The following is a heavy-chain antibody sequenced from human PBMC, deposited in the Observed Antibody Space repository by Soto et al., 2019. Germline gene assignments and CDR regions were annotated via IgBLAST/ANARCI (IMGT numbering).Heavy chain of an antibody. CDR1: GFTFTSSA. V-gene: IGHV1-58*01. J-gene: IGHJ6*02. Sequence: GASVKVSCKASGFTFTSSAVQWVRQARGQRLEWIGWIVVGSGNTNYGQKFQERVTITRDMSTSTAYMELSSLRSEDTAVYYCAAEDTAMAVYYYYGMDVWGQGTTVTVSS. D-gene: IGHD5-18*01. CDR3: AAEDTAMAVYYYYGMDV. CDR2: IVVGSGNT.